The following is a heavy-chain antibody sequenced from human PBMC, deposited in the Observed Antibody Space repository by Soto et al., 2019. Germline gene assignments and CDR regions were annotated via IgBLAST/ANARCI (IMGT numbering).Heavy chain of an antibody. CDR3: AKDMATYDSSGPQDY. D-gene: IGHD3-22*01. CDR1: GFTFDDYA. J-gene: IGHJ4*02. CDR2: ISWNSGSI. V-gene: IGHV3-9*01. Sequence: EVQLVESGGGLVQPGRSLRLSCAASGFTFDDYAMHWVRQAPGKGLEWVSGISWNSGSIGYADSVKGRFTISRDNAKNSLYLQMNSLRAEDTALYYCAKDMATYDSSGPQDYWGQGTLVTVSS.